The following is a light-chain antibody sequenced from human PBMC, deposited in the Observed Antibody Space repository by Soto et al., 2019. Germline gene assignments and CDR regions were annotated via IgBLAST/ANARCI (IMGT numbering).Light chain of an antibody. CDR2: GAS. Sequence: DIVMTQSPATLSVSPGERATLSCRASQSVASNLAWYQQRPGQAPRLLIYGASTRATGVPVRFSGSGSGTEFTPTISSLQSEDFEFFYCHHYNNWPHTFGGGTKVEIK. V-gene: IGKV3-15*01. CDR3: HHYNNWPHT. CDR1: QSVASN. J-gene: IGKJ4*01.